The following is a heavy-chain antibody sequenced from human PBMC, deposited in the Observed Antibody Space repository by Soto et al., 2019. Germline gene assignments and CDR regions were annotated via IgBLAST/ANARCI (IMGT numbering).Heavy chain of an antibody. CDR1: GGTFSSYA. Sequence: SVKVSCTASGGTFSSYAISWVRQAPGQGLEWMGGIIPIFGTANYAQKFQGRVTITADESTSTAYMELSSLRSEDTAVYYCARAPAAAGMLLADYYYYYGMDVWGQGTTVTVSS. J-gene: IGHJ6*02. CDR2: IIPIFGTA. V-gene: IGHV1-69*13. D-gene: IGHD6-13*01. CDR3: ARAPAAAGMLLADYYYYYGMDV.